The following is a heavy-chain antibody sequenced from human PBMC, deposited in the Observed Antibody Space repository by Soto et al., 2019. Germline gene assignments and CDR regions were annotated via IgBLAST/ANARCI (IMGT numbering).Heavy chain of an antibody. D-gene: IGHD2-2*01. Sequence: GSLRLCCAASGFTFSSYAMSWVRQAPGKGLEWVSAISGSGGSTYYADSVKGRFTISRDNSKNTLYLQMNSLRAEDTAVYYCAKVFDCSSTSCYGDFDYWGQGTLVTVSS. CDR2: ISGSGGST. CDR3: AKVFDCSSTSCYGDFDY. V-gene: IGHV3-23*01. CDR1: GFTFSSYA. J-gene: IGHJ4*02.